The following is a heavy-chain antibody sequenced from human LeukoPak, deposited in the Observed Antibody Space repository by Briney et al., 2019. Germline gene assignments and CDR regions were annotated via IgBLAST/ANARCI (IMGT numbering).Heavy chain of an antibody. CDR2: IKQDGSEK. D-gene: IGHD5-18*01. CDR3: ARDLDTHLLGTFDP. V-gene: IGHV3-7*01. CDR1: GFTFSSHC. J-gene: IGHJ5*02. Sequence: PGGSLRLSCAASGFTFSSHCMNWARQAPGKGLEWVANIKQDGSEKYYVDSVKGRFTISRDNAKNSLYLQMNSLRAEDTAVYYCARDLDTHLLGTFDPWGQGTLVTVSS.